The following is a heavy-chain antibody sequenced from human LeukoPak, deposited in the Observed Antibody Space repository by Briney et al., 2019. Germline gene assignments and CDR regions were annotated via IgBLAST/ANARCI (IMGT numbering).Heavy chain of an antibody. CDR1: GGSISSYY. CDR3: ARAMIMITFGGVIVFDAFDI. D-gene: IGHD3-16*02. V-gene: IGHV4-4*07. Sequence: SETLSLTCTVSGGSISSYYWSWIRQPAGKGLEWIGRIYTSGSTNYNPSLKSRVTISVDTSKNQFSLKLSSVTAADTAVYYCARAMIMITFGGVIVFDAFDIWGQGTMVTVSS. CDR2: IYTSGST. J-gene: IGHJ3*02.